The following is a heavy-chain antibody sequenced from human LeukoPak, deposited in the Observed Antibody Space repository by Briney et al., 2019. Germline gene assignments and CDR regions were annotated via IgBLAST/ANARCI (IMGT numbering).Heavy chain of an antibody. CDR1: GYTFTSYG. Sequence: ASVKVSCKASGYTFTSYGISWVRQAPGQGLEWMGWISAYNGNTNYAQKLQGRVTMTTDTSTSTAYMELRSLRSDDTAVYYCARAPSLNSGSYWYYFDYWGQGTLVTVSS. CDR2: ISAYNGNT. J-gene: IGHJ4*02. CDR3: ARAPSLNSGSYWYYFDY. V-gene: IGHV1-18*01. D-gene: IGHD1-26*01.